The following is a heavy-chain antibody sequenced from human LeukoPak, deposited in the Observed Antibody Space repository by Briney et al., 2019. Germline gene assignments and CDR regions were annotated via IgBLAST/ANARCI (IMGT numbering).Heavy chain of an antibody. CDR2: IVVGSGNT. CDR1: GFTSASSA. J-gene: IGHJ4*02. Sequence: ASVKVSRKTSGFTSASSAMQWVRQARGRRLEWIGWIVVGSGNTNYAQKLQERVTVTRDMSTGTAYMELSSLRSEDTAVYYCVAGTRVVGATWGLDYWGQGTLVTVSS. D-gene: IGHD1-26*01. V-gene: IGHV1-58*02. CDR3: VAGTRVVGATWGLDY.